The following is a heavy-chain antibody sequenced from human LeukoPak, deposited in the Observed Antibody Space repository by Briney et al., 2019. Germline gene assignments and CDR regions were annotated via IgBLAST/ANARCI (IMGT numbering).Heavy chain of an antibody. CDR1: GGTFSSYA. Sequence: SVKVSCKASGGTFSSYAISWVRQAPGQGLEWMGGIIPIFGTANYAQKFQGRVTITTDESTSTAYMELSSLRSENTAVYYCARGVTSTYYYMDVWGKGTTVTVSS. J-gene: IGHJ6*03. CDR2: IIPIFGTA. D-gene: IGHD2-2*01. V-gene: IGHV1-69*05. CDR3: ARGVTSTYYYMDV.